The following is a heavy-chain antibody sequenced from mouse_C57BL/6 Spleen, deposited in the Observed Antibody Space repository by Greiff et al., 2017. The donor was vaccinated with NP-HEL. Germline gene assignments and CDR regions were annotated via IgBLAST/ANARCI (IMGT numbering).Heavy chain of an antibody. J-gene: IGHJ4*01. CDR1: GFSLTSYC. V-gene: IGHV2-4*01. CDR3: AKNDGYYPYAMDY. Sequence: VQLQQSGPGLVQPSPSLSITCTVSGFSLTSYCVHWVRQPPGKGLEWLGVIWRGGSADYNAAFISRLSISKDNSKSQVFFKMNSLQADDTAIYYCAKNDGYYPYAMDYWGQGTSVTVSS. CDR2: IWRGGSA. D-gene: IGHD2-3*01.